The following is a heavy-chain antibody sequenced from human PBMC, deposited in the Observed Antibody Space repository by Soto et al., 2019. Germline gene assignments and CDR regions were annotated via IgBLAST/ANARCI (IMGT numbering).Heavy chain of an antibody. CDR2: ISGSGGST. CDR1: GFTFSSYA. CDR3: AKVPFSYGGFWYFDY. V-gene: IGHV3-23*01. D-gene: IGHD3-10*01. J-gene: IGHJ4*02. Sequence: EVQLLESGGGLVQPGGSLRLSCAASGFTFSSYAMSWVRQAPGKGLEWVSAISGSGGSTYYADSVKGRFTISRDNSKNSLYLQRNSLRAEDTAVYYCAKVPFSYGGFWYFDYWGQGTLVTVSS.